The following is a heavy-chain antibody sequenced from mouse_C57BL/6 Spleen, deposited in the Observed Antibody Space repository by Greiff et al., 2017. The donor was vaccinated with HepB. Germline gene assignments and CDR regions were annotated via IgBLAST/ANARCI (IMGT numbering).Heavy chain of an antibody. CDR3: TRDGNYYGNYLDY. CDR1: GFTFSDAW. Sequence: DVMLVESGGGLVQPGGSMKLSCAASGFTFSDAWMDWVRQSPEKGLEWVAEIRNKANNHATYYAESVKGRFTISRDDSKSSVYLQMNSLRAEDTGIYYCTRDGNYYGNYLDYWGQGTTLTVSS. J-gene: IGHJ2*01. CDR2: IRNKANNHAT. V-gene: IGHV6-6*01. D-gene: IGHD2-1*01.